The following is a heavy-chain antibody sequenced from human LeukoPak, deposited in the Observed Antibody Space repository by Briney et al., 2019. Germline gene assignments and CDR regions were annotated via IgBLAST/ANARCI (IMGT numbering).Heavy chain of an antibody. D-gene: IGHD3-3*01. V-gene: IGHV3-30*18. Sequence: GGSLRLSCAVSGFIVSSNYMSWVRQAPGKGLEWVAFIAYDGSKKYYAESVKGRFTISRDDSRNTLYLQMSGLKTEDTAVYYCAKNHKAVTNSGVPSQGYWGQGTLVTVSS. CDR2: IAYDGSKK. CDR1: GFIVSSNY. CDR3: AKNHKAVTNSGVPSQGY. J-gene: IGHJ4*02.